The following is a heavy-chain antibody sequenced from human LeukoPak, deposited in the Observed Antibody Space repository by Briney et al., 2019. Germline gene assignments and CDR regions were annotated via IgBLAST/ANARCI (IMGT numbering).Heavy chain of an antibody. CDR3: ASNPSGSYPGNYFDY. CDR2: IYSSGSA. D-gene: IGHD1-26*01. V-gene: IGHV4-39*07. J-gene: IGHJ4*02. Sequence: PSDTLSLTCTVSGGSISSNNYYWAWIRQPPGKGLEWIGSIYSSGSASYNPSLKSRVSIVLDTSKNQFSLKLSSVTAADTAVYYCASNPSGSYPGNYFDYWGQGTLVTVSS. CDR1: GGSISSNNYY.